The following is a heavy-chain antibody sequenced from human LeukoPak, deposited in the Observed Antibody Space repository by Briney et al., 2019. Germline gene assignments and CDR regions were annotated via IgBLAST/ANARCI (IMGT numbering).Heavy chain of an antibody. CDR1: EYTFTSYW. CDR2: IYPGDSDT. J-gene: IGHJ6*03. D-gene: IGHD3-16*01. CDR3: ARHTFPEYDSSSSQYHYYYMDV. Sequence: GESLKISCQGSEYTFTSYWIGWVRQMPGKGLEWMGVIYPGDSDTRYSPSFQGQVTISADNSISTAYLQWSSLKAWDTAMYYCARHTFPEYDSSSSQYHYYYMDVWGKGTTVTVSS. V-gene: IGHV5-51*01.